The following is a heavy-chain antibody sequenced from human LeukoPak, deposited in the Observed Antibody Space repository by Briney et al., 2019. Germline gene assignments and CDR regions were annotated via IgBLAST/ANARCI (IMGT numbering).Heavy chain of an antibody. J-gene: IGHJ4*02. D-gene: IGHD6-13*01. CDR2: ISYDGSNK. CDR1: GFTFSSYG. Sequence: QAGGSLRLSCAASGFTFSSYGMHWVRQAPGKGLEWVAVISYDGSNKYYADSVKGRFTISRDNSKNTLYLQMNSLRAEDTAVYYCAKDLLEVGGYSSSRYYHVGSLFDYWGQGTLVTVSS. V-gene: IGHV3-30*18. CDR3: AKDLLEVGGYSSSRYYHVGSLFDY.